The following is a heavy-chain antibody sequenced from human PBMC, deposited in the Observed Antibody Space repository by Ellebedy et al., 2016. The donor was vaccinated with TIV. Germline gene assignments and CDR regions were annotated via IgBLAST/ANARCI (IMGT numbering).Heavy chain of an antibody. CDR1: GGSIYSYY. CDR3: ARALITYQYDRNGYADAFDI. CDR2: IYYSGST. D-gene: IGHD3-22*01. J-gene: IGHJ3*02. Sequence: MPSETLSLTCTVSGGSIYSYYWSWIRQPPGKGLEWIGHIYYSGSTNYKPALKSRVTMSLDTSKNQFSLKLSSVTAADTAVYYCARALITYQYDRNGYADAFDIWGQGTMVTVSS. V-gene: IGHV4-59*01.